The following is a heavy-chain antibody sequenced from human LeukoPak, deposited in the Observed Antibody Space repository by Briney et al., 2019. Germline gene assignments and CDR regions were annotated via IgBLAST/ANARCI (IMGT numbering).Heavy chain of an antibody. D-gene: IGHD3-10*01. CDR3: ARGLPYLHYYGSGSYYRAAILQYYMDV. J-gene: IGHJ6*03. CDR1: GGSFSGDY. Sequence: PSETLSLTCAVYGGSFSGDYWSWIRHPPGKGLEWIGEINHSGSTNYNPYLKSRVTISVDTSRNQFSLKLSSVTAADTAVYYCARGLPYLHYYGSGSYYRAAILQYYMDVWGKGTTVTVSS. V-gene: IGHV4-34*01. CDR2: INHSGST.